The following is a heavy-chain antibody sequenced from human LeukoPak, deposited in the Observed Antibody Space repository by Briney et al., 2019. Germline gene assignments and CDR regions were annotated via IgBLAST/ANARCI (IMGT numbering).Heavy chain of an antibody. CDR2: INPNSGAT. CDR3: AGVGPSELLGAFDI. CDR1: GYTFTDFY. Sequence: ASVKVSCKASGYTFTDFYVHWVRQAPGQGLEWMGWINPNSGATNYAQKFQGRVTMTRDTSISTAYMELSSLRSEDTAVYYCAGVGPSELLGAFDIWGQGTMVTVSS. V-gene: IGHV1-2*02. D-gene: IGHD1-26*01. J-gene: IGHJ3*02.